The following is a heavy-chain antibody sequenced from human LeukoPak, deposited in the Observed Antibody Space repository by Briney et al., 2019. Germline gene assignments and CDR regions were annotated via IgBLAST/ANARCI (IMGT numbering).Heavy chain of an antibody. J-gene: IGHJ4*02. CDR2: ISYSGST. V-gene: IGHV4-61*08. D-gene: IGHD4-17*01. CDR3: ASTQTYGDNTY. Sequence: PSETLSLTCTVSGGSVSSGGYYWSWIRQPPGKGLEWIGYISYSGSTNYNPSPKSRVTILIDTSKNQFSLKLSSVTAADTAVYYCASTQTYGDNTYWGQGTLVTVSS. CDR1: GGSVSSGGYY.